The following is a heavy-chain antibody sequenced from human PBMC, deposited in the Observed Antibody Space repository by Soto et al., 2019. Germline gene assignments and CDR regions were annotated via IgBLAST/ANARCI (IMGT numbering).Heavy chain of an antibody. D-gene: IGHD5-12*01. J-gene: IGHJ4*02. CDR3: ARESGYSGYDPFDY. CDR2: IWYDGSNK. Sequence: GGSLRLSCAASGFTFSSYGMHWVRQAPGKGLEWVAVIWYDGSNKYYADSVKGRFTISRDNSKNTLYLQMNSLRAEDTAVYYCARESGYSGYDPFDYWGQGTLVTVSS. CDR1: GFTFSSYG. V-gene: IGHV3-33*01.